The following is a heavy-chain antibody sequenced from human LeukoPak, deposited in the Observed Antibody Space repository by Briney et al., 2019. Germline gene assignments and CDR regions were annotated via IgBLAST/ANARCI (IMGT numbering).Heavy chain of an antibody. D-gene: IGHD2-15*01. J-gene: IGHJ4*02. Sequence: GASVKVSCKVSGYTLTELSMHWVRQAPGKGLEWMGGFDPEDGETIYAQKFQGRVTITADESTSTAYMELSSPRSEDTAVYYCARVGWPNDYWGQGTLVTVSS. V-gene: IGHV1-24*01. CDR3: ARVGWPNDY. CDR1: GYTLTELS. CDR2: FDPEDGET.